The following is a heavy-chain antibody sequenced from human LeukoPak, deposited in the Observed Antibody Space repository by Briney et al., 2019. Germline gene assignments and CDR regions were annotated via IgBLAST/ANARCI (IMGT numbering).Heavy chain of an antibody. Sequence: PSQTLSLTYTVSGGSLSSGYYYWSWIRQHPGKGLEWIGYIYYSGTTNYNPSLKSRLTILLDTSKNQFSLKLTSVTAADTAVYYCARDGGYGSGSFRFDYWGQGTLVTVSS. CDR2: IYYSGTT. D-gene: IGHD3-10*01. CDR3: ARDGGYGSGSFRFDY. V-gene: IGHV4-31*03. CDR1: GGSLSSGYYY. J-gene: IGHJ4*02.